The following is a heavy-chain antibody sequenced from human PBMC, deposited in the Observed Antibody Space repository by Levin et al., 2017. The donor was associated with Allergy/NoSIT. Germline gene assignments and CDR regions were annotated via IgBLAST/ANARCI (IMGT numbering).Heavy chain of an antibody. CDR1: GFTFADYA. Sequence: GGSLRLSCTASGFTFADYAMSWFRQAPGKGLEWVSFIRGKGYVGTTEYAASVKGRFTVARDDSKSIAYLPMNSLKTEDTAVYYCTRVGAAGTGVSDFWGQGTLVTVSS. D-gene: IGHD6-13*01. CDR2: IRGKGYVGTT. V-gene: IGHV3-49*03. J-gene: IGHJ4*02. CDR3: TRVGAAGTGVSDF.